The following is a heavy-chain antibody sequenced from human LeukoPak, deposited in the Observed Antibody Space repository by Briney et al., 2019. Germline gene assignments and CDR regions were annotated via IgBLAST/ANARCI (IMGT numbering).Heavy chain of an antibody. D-gene: IGHD5-24*01. Sequence: GGSLRLSCAASGFTFSGYAMSWVRQGPGTGLEWVSTISASGGSTYYADSVKGRFTISRDNPKNTLYVQMSSLRAEDTTIYFCAKVPDGSPRGYWYFDLWGRGTLVTVSS. CDR2: ISASGGST. J-gene: IGHJ2*01. CDR3: AKVPDGSPRGYWYFDL. V-gene: IGHV3-23*01. CDR1: GFTFSGYA.